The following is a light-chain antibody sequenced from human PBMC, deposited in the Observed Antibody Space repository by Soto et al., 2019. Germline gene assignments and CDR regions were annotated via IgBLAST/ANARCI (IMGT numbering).Light chain of an antibody. V-gene: IGLV1-47*01. CDR2: RNK. CDR3: ATRVASRSDLI. J-gene: IGLJ2*01. Sequence: QSVLSQPPSASGTPGQRVTISCSGNSSNIGNNYLYWYQHLPRTSPRLLIYRNKQRPSGVPDRFSGSKSGTSASLAISGLLSDDDADYYCATRVASRSDLILGGGTKLTVL. CDR1: SSNIGNNY.